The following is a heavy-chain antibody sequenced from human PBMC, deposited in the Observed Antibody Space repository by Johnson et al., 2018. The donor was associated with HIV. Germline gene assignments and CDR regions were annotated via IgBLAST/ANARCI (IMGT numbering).Heavy chain of an antibody. Sequence: QVQLVESGGGVVQPGRSLRLSCAASGFTFSSYALHWVRQAPGKGLEWVAVISYDGSNKYYADSVKGRLTISRDNSKNTLYLQMSSLRAEDTAMYYCARSRDYGPARSAFDIWGQGTMVTVSS. J-gene: IGHJ3*02. D-gene: IGHD4-17*01. CDR1: GFTFSSYA. V-gene: IGHV3-30-3*01. CDR2: ISYDGSNK. CDR3: ARSRDYGPARSAFDI.